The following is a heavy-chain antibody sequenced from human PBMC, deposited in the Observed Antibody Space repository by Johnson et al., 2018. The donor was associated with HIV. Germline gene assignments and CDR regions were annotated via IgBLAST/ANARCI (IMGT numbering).Heavy chain of an antibody. CDR1: GFTFSSYA. CDR2: ISYDGSNK. Sequence: QVQLVESGGGVVQPGRSLRLSCAASGFTFSSYAMHWVRQAPGKGLEWVAVISYDGSNKYYADSVKGRFTISRDNSKNTLYLQMNSLRAEGTAVYYCARSVGYCSGGSCSPDAFDIWGQGTMVTVSS. D-gene: IGHD2-15*01. CDR3: ARSVGYCSGGSCSPDAFDI. V-gene: IGHV3-30-3*01. J-gene: IGHJ3*02.